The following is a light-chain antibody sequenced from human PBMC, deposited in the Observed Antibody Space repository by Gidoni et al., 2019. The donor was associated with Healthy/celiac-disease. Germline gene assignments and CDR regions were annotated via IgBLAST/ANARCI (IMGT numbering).Light chain of an antibody. Sequence: SHVLTHPPPVPVAPGQTARITCGGNNIGRKSMHWSQQKPGQAPVLVVYDDSERPSGTPERFSGSNSGNTATLTISRVEAGEEADYYCQVWDSSSDHPVVFGGGTKLTVL. CDR1: NIGRKS. CDR3: QVWDSSSDHPVV. V-gene: IGLV3-21*02. CDR2: DDS. J-gene: IGLJ2*01.